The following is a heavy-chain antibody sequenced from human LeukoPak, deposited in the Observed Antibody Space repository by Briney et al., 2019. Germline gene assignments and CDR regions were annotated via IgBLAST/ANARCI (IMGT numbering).Heavy chain of an antibody. D-gene: IGHD2-15*01. CDR1: GYTFTGYY. J-gene: IGHJ4*02. V-gene: IGHV1-2*02. Sequence: ASVKVSCKASGYTFTGYYIHWVRQAPGQGLEWMGWINPNSGGTNYAQKFQGRVTMTRDTSISTAYMELSRLSSDHTAVYYCALCSGGSCYSFDYWGQGTLVTVSS. CDR3: ALCSGGSCYSFDY. CDR2: INPNSGGT.